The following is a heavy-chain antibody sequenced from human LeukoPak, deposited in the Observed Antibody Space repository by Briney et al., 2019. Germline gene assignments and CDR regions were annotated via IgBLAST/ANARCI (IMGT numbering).Heavy chain of an antibody. CDR2: IYPGDSDT. V-gene: IGHV5-51*01. CDR1: GYSFTSYW. Sequence: GESLKISCKGSGYSFTSYWIGWVRQMPGKGLEWMGIIYPGDSDTRYSPSFQGHVTISADKSINTAYLQWSSLKASDTAMYYCARGRGIAVDGNAFDIWGQGTMVTVSS. D-gene: IGHD6-13*01. CDR3: ARGRGIAVDGNAFDI. J-gene: IGHJ3*02.